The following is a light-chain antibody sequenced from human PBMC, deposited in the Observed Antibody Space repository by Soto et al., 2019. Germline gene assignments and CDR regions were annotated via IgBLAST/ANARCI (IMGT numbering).Light chain of an antibody. J-gene: IGKJ4*01. CDR3: QQRSNWLT. CDR1: QSVSSY. V-gene: IGKV3-11*01. Sequence: EIVLTQSPATLSLSPGERATLSCRASQSVSSYLAWYQQKPVQAPRLLIYDASNRAPGIPARFRGSGSGTDLTITISSLEPEDFAVYYCQQRSNWLTFGGGTKVEIK. CDR2: DAS.